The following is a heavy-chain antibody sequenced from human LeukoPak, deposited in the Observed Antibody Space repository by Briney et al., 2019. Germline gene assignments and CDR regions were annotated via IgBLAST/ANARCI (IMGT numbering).Heavy chain of an antibody. V-gene: IGHV3-23*01. D-gene: IGHD6-19*01. CDR1: GFTFSSYA. Sequence: GGSLRLSCAASGFTFSSYAMSWVRQAPGKGLEWVSAISGSGGSTYYADSVKGRFTISRDNSKTTLYLQINSLRAEDTAVYYCANHDSSAWYGYWGQGTLVTVSS. J-gene: IGHJ4*02. CDR3: ANHDSSAWYGY. CDR2: ISGSGGST.